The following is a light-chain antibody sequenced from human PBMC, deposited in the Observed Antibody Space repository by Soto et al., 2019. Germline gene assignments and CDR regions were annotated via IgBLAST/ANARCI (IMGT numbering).Light chain of an antibody. CDR2: KAS. CDR1: QSIRIW. Sequence: DIQMTQSPSTLSASVGVRVTITCRASQSIRIWLAWYQQKPGKAPKLLLYKASSLESGVPSRFSGSGSGTEFTLTISSLQPHDSATYVCQQQDSYPWTVGLGTKVEIK. V-gene: IGKV1-5*03. J-gene: IGKJ1*01. CDR3: QQQDSYPWT.